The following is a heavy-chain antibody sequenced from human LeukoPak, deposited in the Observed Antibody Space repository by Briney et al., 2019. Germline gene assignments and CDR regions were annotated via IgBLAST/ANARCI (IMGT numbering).Heavy chain of an antibody. J-gene: IGHJ4*02. CDR2: IYPRDGST. V-gene: IGHV1-46*01. CDR3: ARRDGGGDYYVY. Sequence: GASVKVSCKVSGYSFTSNYIHWVRQAPGQGLEWMGMIYPRDGSTSYAQRFQDRVTVTRDTSTSTVHMELSGLRSEDTAVYYCARRDGGGDYYVYWGQGTLVTVSS. D-gene: IGHD3-10*01. CDR1: GYSFTSNY.